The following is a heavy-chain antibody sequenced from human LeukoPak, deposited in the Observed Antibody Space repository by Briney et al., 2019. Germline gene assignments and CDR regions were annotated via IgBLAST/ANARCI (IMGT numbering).Heavy chain of an antibody. CDR2: IIPMLGIA. D-gene: IGHD3-22*01. CDR3: ARRGPYYYDSSGSNAFDI. CDR1: GGTFNNYV. J-gene: IGHJ3*02. V-gene: IGHV1-69*04. Sequence: GASVKVSCKASGGTFNNYVFNWVRQAPGQGFEWMGRIIPMLGIANYAQRFQGRVTITADKSTSTAYMALSSLRSEDTAVYYCARRGPYYYDSSGSNAFDIWGQGTMVTVSS.